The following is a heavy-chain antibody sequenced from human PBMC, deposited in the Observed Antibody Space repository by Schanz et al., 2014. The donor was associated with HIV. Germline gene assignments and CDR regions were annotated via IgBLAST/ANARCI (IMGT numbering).Heavy chain of an antibody. CDR1: GHTFTNYG. Sequence: QVQLVQSGAEVKKPGASVKVSCKASGHTFTNYGISWVRQAPEQGLEWMGWINPKSGATKYAQRFQGRVTKTTDTSISKVYMELSRLRSDDTAMYYCARGARYGMDVWGQGTTVTVSS. V-gene: IGHV1-2*02. CDR2: INPKSGAT. J-gene: IGHJ6*02. CDR3: ARGARYGMDV.